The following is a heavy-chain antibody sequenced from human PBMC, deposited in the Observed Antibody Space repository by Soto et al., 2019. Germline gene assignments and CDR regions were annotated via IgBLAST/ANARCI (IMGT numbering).Heavy chain of an antibody. CDR3: ARGWGTVTTYYYYYMDV. CDR2: MNPNSGNT. Sequence: ASVKVSCKASGYTFTSYDIDWVRQATGQGLEWMGWMNPNSGNTGYAQKFQGRVTMTRNTSISTAYVELSSLRSEDTAVYYCARGWGTVTTYYYYYMDVWGKGTTVTVSS. D-gene: IGHD4-17*01. CDR1: GYTFTSYD. V-gene: IGHV1-8*01. J-gene: IGHJ6*03.